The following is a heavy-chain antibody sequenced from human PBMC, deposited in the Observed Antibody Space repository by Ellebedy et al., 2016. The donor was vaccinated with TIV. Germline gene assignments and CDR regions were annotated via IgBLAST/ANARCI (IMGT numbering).Heavy chain of an antibody. CDR1: GGSISSSNW. J-gene: IGHJ4*02. D-gene: IGHD3-10*01. CDR2: IYHSGST. CDR3: ARDLGSGRYPGH. V-gene: IGHV4-4*02. Sequence: SETLSLTXAVSGGSISSSNWWTWVRQPPGKGLQWIGEIYHSGSTNYNPSLKNRVSMSLDNSRNQFSLNLTSVTAADTAVYYCARDLGSGRYPGHWGQGTLVTVSS.